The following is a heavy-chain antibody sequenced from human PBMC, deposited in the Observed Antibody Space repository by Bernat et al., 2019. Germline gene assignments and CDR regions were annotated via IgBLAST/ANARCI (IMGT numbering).Heavy chain of an antibody. CDR2: IKQDGSVQ. Sequence: EVQLVESGGALVQPGGSLRLSCVGSGFSFSGIWMTWVRQAPGKGLEWVANIKQDGSVQHYVDSVKGRFIISRDNTKNSLFLQMTRLRVDDTAVYYCARGYGPENWGQGTLVTVSS. CDR3: ARGYGPEN. V-gene: IGHV3-7*03. CDR1: GFSFSGIW. J-gene: IGHJ1*01. D-gene: IGHD2-8*02.